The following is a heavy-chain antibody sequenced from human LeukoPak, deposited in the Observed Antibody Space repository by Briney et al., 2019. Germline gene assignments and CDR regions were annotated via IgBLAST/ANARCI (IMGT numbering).Heavy chain of an antibody. D-gene: IGHD3-16*01. CDR1: GYTFTSYA. Sequence: ASVTVSCKASGYTFTSYAMHWVRQAPGQRLEWMGWSNAGNGNTKYSQEIQGRVTITRDTSASTAYMELSSLRSEDTGVYYCARGIPYYDYVGGSSFPHDYWGQGTLVTVSS. CDR3: ARGIPYYDYVGGSSFPHDY. J-gene: IGHJ4*02. V-gene: IGHV1-3*02. CDR2: SNAGNGNT.